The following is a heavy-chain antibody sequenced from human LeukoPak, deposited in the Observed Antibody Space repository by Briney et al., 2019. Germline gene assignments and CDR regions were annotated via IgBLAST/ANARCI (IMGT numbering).Heavy chain of an antibody. CDR2: ISGSSGST. CDR3: AKDGRYYDFWSGYLDDYYYFDY. CDR1: GFTFSSYA. D-gene: IGHD3-3*01. J-gene: IGHJ4*02. V-gene: IGHV3-23*01. Sequence: PGGSLRLSCAASGFTFSSYAMSWVRQAPGKGLEWVSAISGSSGSTYYADSVKGRFTISRDNSKNTLYLQMNSLRAEDTAVYYCAKDGRYYDFWSGYLDDYYYFDYWGQGTLVTVSS.